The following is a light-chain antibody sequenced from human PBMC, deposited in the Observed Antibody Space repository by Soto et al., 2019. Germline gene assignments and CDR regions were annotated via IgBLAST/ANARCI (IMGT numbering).Light chain of an antibody. CDR3: QQYYSYPPWT. CDR2: AAS. J-gene: IGKJ1*01. Sequence: AIRMTQSPSSFSASTGDRVTITCRASQGISSYLAWYQQNPGKAPKLLIYAASTLQSGVPSRFSGSGSGTDFTLTISCLQSEDFATYYCQQYYSYPPWTFGQGTKLEIK. CDR1: QGISSY. V-gene: IGKV1-8*01.